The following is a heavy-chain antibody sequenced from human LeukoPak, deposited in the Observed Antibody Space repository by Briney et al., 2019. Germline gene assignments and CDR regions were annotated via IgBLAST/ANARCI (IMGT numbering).Heavy chain of an antibody. V-gene: IGHV4-4*07. CDR1: GGSISSYY. D-gene: IGHD3-3*01. CDR3: ARGITIFGVVIPGYFDY. J-gene: IGHJ4*02. Sequence: SETLSLTCTVSGGSISSYYWSWIRQPAGKGLEWIGHIYTSGSTNYNPSLKSRVTISVDTSKNQFSLKLSSVTAADTAVYYCARGITIFGVVIPGYFDYWGQGTLVTVSS. CDR2: IYTSGST.